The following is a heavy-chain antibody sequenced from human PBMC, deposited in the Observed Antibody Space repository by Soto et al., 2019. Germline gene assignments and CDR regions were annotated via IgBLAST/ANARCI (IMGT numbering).Heavy chain of an antibody. V-gene: IGHV4-39*01. CDR1: GGSISSSSYY. CDR2: IYYSGST. D-gene: IGHD6-6*01. CDR3: ASGGTEYSSSSSFDY. J-gene: IGHJ4*02. Sequence: QLQLQESGPGLVKPSETLSLTCTVSGGSISSSSYYWGWIRQPPGKGLEWIGSIYYSGSTYYNPSLKSRVPISVDTSKNQFSLKLSSVTAADTAVYYCASGGTEYSSSSSFDYWGQGTLVTVSS.